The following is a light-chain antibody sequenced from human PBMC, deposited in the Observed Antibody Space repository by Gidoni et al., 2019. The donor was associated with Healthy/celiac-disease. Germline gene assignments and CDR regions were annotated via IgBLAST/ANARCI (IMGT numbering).Light chain of an antibody. CDR1: QSISSW. CDR2: NAS. CDR3: QQYNSWGA. Sequence: DIQMTLSPSTLSASVGDRVTITCRASQSISSWLAWYQQKPGKAPKLLIYNASSLESGVPSRFSGSGSGTEFTLTISSLQSEDFATYYCQQYNSWGAFGQGTKVEIK. J-gene: IGKJ1*01. V-gene: IGKV1-5*03.